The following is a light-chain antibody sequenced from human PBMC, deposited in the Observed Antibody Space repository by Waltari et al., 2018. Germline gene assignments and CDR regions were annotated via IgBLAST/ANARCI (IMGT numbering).Light chain of an antibody. J-gene: IGKJ5*01. V-gene: IGKV1-9*01. CDR2: AAS. Sequence: DIQLTQSPSFLSASVGDRVTITCLASKGISSYLAWYQQKPGKAPKLLIYAASTLQSGVPSRFSGSGSGTEFTLTISSLQPEDFATYYCQHLNSYPITFGQGTRLEIK. CDR1: KGISSY. CDR3: QHLNSYPIT.